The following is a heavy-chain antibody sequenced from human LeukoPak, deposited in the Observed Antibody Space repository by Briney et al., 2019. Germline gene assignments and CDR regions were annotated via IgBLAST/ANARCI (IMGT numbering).Heavy chain of an antibody. CDR3: ARHRGGSSPSVFDS. CDR2: VYYSGST. D-gene: IGHD2-15*01. Sequence: PSETLSLTCTVSGGSISSGGYYWGWIRQPPGKGLEWIGSVYYSGSTYYNPSLKSRVTISVDTSKNQFSLKMSSVTAADTTLFYCARHRGGSSPSVFDSWGQGTLVTVSS. V-gene: IGHV4-39*01. CDR1: GGSISSGGYY. J-gene: IGHJ4*02.